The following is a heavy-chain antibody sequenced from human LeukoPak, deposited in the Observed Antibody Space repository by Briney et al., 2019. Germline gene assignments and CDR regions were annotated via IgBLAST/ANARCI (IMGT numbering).Heavy chain of an antibody. CDR2: INPNTGGT. J-gene: IGHJ4*02. D-gene: IGHD3-16*02. CDR3: VTVIQWLAEAETDD. Sequence: ASVKVSCKASRYTLTEYYIHWLRQAPAHRLEWMGRINPNTGGTNFAQKFQGRVTMNRNTCISPASVDPNCLRCDGTNLGRCVTVIQWLAEAETDDWSQGTLVTVSS. CDR1: RYTLTEYY. V-gene: IGHV1-2*05.